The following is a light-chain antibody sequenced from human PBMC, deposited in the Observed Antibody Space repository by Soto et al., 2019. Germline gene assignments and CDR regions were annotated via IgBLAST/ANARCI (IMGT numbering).Light chain of an antibody. J-gene: IGLJ2*01. CDR1: SSDIGTYNY. CDR2: EVN. Sequence: QSALTQPASVSGSPGQSITIYCTGTSSDIGTYNYVSWYQQHPGKAPKLIIYEVNNRPSGVSNRFSGSKSVNTASLTISGVQAEDEADYHCSSYTRSTTLIFGGGTKLTVL. CDR3: SSYTRSTTLI. V-gene: IGLV2-14*01.